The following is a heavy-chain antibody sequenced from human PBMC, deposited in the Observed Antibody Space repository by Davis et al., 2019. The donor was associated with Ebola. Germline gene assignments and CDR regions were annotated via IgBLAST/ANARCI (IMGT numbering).Heavy chain of an antibody. J-gene: IGHJ4*02. CDR3: ARVYFPFYYDSSGYLLDY. V-gene: IGHV3-30*03. D-gene: IGHD3-22*01. Sequence: GGSLRLSCAASGFTFSSYGMHWVRQAPGKGLEWVAVISYDGSNKYYADSVKGRFTISRDNAKNSLYLQMNSLRAEDTAVYYCARVYFPFYYDSSGYLLDYWGQGTLVTVSS. CDR1: GFTFSSYG. CDR2: ISYDGSNK.